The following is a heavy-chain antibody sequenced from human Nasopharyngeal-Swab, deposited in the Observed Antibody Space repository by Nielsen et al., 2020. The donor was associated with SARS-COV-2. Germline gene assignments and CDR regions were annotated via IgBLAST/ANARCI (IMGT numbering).Heavy chain of an antibody. CDR2: VYHSGT. CDR3: ARAGVTIFGVVIGAFDY. V-gene: IGHV4-38-2*02. CDR1: GDSIPSGSF. Sequence: TLSLTCTVSGDSIPSGSFWGWIRQPPGKGLEWIGSVYHSGTYYNPSLKSRVSISVDTSKNQFSLKVISMTAADTAVYFCARAGVTIFGVVIGAFDYWGQGTVVTVSS. D-gene: IGHD3-3*01. J-gene: IGHJ4*02.